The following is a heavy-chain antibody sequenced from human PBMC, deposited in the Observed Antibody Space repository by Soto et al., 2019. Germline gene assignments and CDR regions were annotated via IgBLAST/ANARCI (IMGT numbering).Heavy chain of an antibody. Sequence: ASVKVSCKASGYTFDSYFMHWVRQAPGQGPEWMGFINPSGIVTRYAQKFQGRLTVTRDTSTTTVYMQLSSLTSEDMAIYYCARGREGQNFDRYYFDYRGRGTLFTASS. D-gene: IGHD3-9*01. CDR1: GYTFDSYF. V-gene: IGHV1-46*02. J-gene: IGHJ4*01. CDR2: INPSGIVT. CDR3: ARGREGQNFDRYYFDY.